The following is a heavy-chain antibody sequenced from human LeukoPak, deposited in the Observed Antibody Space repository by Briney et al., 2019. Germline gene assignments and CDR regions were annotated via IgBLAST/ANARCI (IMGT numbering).Heavy chain of an antibody. CDR2: INHSGST. J-gene: IGHJ6*03. V-gene: IGHV4-34*01. D-gene: IGHD6-13*01. CDR3: ARGQQLVRYYYYMDV. Sequence: SETLSLTCAVYGGSFSGYYWSWIRQPPGKGLEWIGEINHSGSTNYNPSLKSRVTISVDTSKNQFSLKLSSVTAADTAVYYCARGQQLVRYYYYMDVWGKGTTVTISS. CDR1: GGSFSGYY.